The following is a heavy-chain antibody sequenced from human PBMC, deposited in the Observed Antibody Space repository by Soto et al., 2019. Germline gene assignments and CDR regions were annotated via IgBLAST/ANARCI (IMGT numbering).Heavy chain of an antibody. V-gene: IGHV3-49*03. J-gene: IGHJ4*02. CDR3: TRAYYYDSSGYYRY. Sequence: GGSLRLSCTASGFTFGDYAMSWFRQAPGKGLEWVGFIRSKAYGGTTEYAASVKGRFTISRDDSESIAYLQMNSLKTEDTAVYYCTRAYYYDSSGYYRYWGQGTLVTV. CDR1: GFTFGDYA. CDR2: IRSKAYGGTT. D-gene: IGHD3-22*01.